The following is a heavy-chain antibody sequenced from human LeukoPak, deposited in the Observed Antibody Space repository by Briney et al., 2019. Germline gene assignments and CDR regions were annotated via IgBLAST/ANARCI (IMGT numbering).Heavy chain of an antibody. J-gene: IGHJ3*02. V-gene: IGHV1-8*03. CDR3: ARYDSSGYYRLHAFDI. CDR2: MNPNSGNT. Sequence: ASVKVSCRASGYTFTSYDINWVRQATGQGLEWMGWMNPNSGNTGYAQKFQGRVTITRNTSISTAYMELSSLRSEDTAVYYCARYDSSGYYRLHAFDIWGQGTMVTVSS. CDR1: GYTFTSYD. D-gene: IGHD3-22*01.